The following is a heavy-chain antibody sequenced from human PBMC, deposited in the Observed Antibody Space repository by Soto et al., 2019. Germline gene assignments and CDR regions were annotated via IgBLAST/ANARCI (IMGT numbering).Heavy chain of an antibody. V-gene: IGHV4-59*01. Sequence: QVQLQESGPGLVKPSETLSLTCTVSGDSMDPYYWSWIRQPPVKGLEWIGYIYFSGSTNFNPSRKSRVTISLDTSKRQFFLKLSSVTASDTAVYYCARAWAVPGSHWGDWGRGTLVIVSS. CDR2: IYFSGST. D-gene: IGHD6-19*01. J-gene: IGHJ4*02. CDR3: ARAWAVPGSHWGD. CDR1: GDSMDPYY.